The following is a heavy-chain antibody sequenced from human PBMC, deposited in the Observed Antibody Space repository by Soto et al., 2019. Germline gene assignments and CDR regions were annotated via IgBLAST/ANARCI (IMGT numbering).Heavy chain of an antibody. CDR1: GYTFNNAW. D-gene: IGHD2-8*01. V-gene: IGHV3-15*07. Sequence: EVQLVESGGGLVKPGGSLRLSCAASGYTFNNAWMNWVRQAPRKGLEWVGLIKTKTDGGTTDYAAPVKGRFTISRDDSKDTLYLQMNSLEIEDTAVYYCTTAGFTSGRSEHWGQGTLVTVSS. CDR3: TTAGFTSGRSEH. J-gene: IGHJ4*01. CDR2: IKTKTDGGTT.